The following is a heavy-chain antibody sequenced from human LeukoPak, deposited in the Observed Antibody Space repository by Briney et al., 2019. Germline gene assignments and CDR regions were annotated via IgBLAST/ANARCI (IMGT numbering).Heavy chain of an antibody. J-gene: IGHJ4*02. Sequence: MSSETLSLTCAVYGGSFSGYYWSWIRQPPGKGLEWIGENNHSGSTNYNPSLKSRVTISVDTSKNQFSLKLSSVTAADTAVYYCARSSGLRDYWGQGTLVTVSS. D-gene: IGHD5-12*01. CDR2: NNHSGST. CDR3: ARSSGLRDY. CDR1: GGSFSGYY. V-gene: IGHV4-34*01.